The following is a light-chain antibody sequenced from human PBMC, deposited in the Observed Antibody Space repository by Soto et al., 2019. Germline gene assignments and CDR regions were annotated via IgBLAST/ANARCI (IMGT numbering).Light chain of an antibody. J-gene: IGKJ2*01. CDR3: QQYNKWPQYT. V-gene: IGKV3-15*01. Sequence: EIVMTQSPANLSVSPGERATLSCRASQSISSNLAWYQQKPGQGPRLLIYGASTRATGIPARFSGSGSGTEFTLTISSLQSEDFAVYYCQQYNKWPQYTFGQGTKLEIK. CDR2: GAS. CDR1: QSISSN.